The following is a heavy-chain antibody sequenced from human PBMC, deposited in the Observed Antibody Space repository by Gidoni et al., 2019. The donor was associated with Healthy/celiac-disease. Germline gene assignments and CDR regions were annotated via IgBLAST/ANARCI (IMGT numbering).Heavy chain of an antibody. D-gene: IGHD5-18*01. CDR3: AKSRGGRIQLWLLDY. Sequence: EVQLVGSGGGVVQPGGSLRLSCAASGLPFDDYAMHWVRQAPGKGLEWVSLISGDGGSTYYADSVKGRFTISRDNSKNSLYLQMNSLRTEDTALYYCAKSRGGRIQLWLLDYWGQGTLVTVSS. CDR1: GLPFDDYA. J-gene: IGHJ4*02. CDR2: ISGDGGST. V-gene: IGHV3-43*02.